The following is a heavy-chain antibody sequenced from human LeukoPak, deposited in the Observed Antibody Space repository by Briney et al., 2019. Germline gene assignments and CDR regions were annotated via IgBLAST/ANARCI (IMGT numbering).Heavy chain of an antibody. J-gene: IGHJ2*01. D-gene: IGHD5-18*01. CDR3: TRAYTANGYFDL. CDR1: GFTFGDYA. V-gene: IGHV3-49*04. Sequence: GGSLRLSCTASGFTFGDYAMSWVRQAPGKGLEWVGFIRSKAYGGTTEYAASVKGRFTISRDDSKSIAYLQMNSLKTEDTAVYYCTRAYTANGYFDLWGRGTLVTVS. CDR2: IRSKAYGGTT.